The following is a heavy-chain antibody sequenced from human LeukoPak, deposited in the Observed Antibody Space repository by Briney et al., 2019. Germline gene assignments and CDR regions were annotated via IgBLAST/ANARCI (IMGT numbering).Heavy chain of an antibody. V-gene: IGHV3-30*18. J-gene: IGHJ4*02. D-gene: IGHD1-26*01. CDR3: AKAPYSGSYAFDY. CDR1: GFTFSSYG. CDR2: ISYDGSNK. Sequence: GGSLRLSCAASGFTFSSYGMHWVRQAPGKGLEWAAVISYDGSNKYYADSVKGRFTISRDNSKDTLHLQMNSLRAEDTAVYYCAKAPYSGSYAFDYWGQGTLVTVSS.